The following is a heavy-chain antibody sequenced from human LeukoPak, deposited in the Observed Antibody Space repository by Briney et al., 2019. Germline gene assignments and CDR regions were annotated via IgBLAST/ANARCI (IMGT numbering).Heavy chain of an antibody. J-gene: IGHJ4*02. V-gene: IGHV3-23*01. CDR2: ISGRAVST. CDR1: GFIFSSYA. D-gene: IGHD6-13*01. Sequence: GGSLRLSCAASGFIFSSYAMSWVRQAPGKGLEWVSAISGRAVSTYYADSVKGRFTISRDNSKNTLYLQMNSLRAEDTAVYYCAKKVGAAAGATPVDYWGQGTLVTVSS. CDR3: AKKVGAAAGATPVDY.